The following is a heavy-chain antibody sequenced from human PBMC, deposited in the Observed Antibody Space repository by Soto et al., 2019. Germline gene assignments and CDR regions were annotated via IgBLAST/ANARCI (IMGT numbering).Heavy chain of an antibody. J-gene: IGHJ5*02. D-gene: IGHD1-7*01. Sequence: SVKVSCKASGGTFSSYAISWVRQAPGQGLEWMGGIIPIFGTANYAQKFQGRVTITADESISTAYLQWSSLKASDTAMYYCARSGTTPNWFDPWGQGTLVTVSS. V-gene: IGHV1-69*13. CDR3: ARSGTTPNWFDP. CDR2: IIPIFGTA. CDR1: GGTFSSYA.